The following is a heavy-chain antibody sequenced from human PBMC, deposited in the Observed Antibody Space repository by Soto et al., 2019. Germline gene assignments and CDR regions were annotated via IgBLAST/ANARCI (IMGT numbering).Heavy chain of an antibody. V-gene: IGHV4-59*01. D-gene: IGHD4-17*01. J-gene: IGHJ4*02. CDR2: IYYSGST. Sequence: SETLSLTCLVSGGSISGYYWSWLRQPPGKGLEWIGNIYYSGSTNYNPSRKSQVTISVDTSKNQFPLKLRSVTAADTAVYYCTRVGGYYGDYPNFDYWGQGTLVTVSS. CDR1: GGSISGYY. CDR3: TRVGGYYGDYPNFDY.